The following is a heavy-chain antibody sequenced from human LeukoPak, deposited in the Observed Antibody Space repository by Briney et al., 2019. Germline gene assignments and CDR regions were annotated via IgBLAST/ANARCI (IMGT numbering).Heavy chain of an antibody. D-gene: IGHD3-10*01. J-gene: IGHJ6*02. Sequence: SETLSLTCTVSGGSISNYYWSWIRQPPGKGLEWIGYIYYSGSTNYNPSLKSRVTISVDTSKNQFSLKLRSVNAADTAVYYCARVGGSNYYYYGMDVWGQGTTVTVSS. V-gene: IGHV4-59*01. CDR2: IYYSGST. CDR1: GGSISNYY. CDR3: ARVGGSNYYYYGMDV.